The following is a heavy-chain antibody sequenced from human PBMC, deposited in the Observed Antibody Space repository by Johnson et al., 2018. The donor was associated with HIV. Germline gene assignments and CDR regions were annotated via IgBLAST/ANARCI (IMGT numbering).Heavy chain of an antibody. CDR1: GFTFSSYG. J-gene: IGHJ3*01. Sequence: QVQLVESGGGVVQPGRSLRLSCAASGFTFSSYGMHWVRQAPGKGLEWVAVISYDGSNKYYVDSVKGRFTIYRDNYKNTVYLQMNSRRDEDTAVYYCARGYILTGYSGAFDLWGQGTMVTVSS. CDR2: ISYDGSNK. D-gene: IGHD3-9*01. V-gene: IGHV3-30*19. CDR3: ARGYILTGYSGAFDL.